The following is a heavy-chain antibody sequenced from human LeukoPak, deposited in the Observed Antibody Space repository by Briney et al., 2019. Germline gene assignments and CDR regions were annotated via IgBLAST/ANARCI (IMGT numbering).Heavy chain of an antibody. D-gene: IGHD2-15*01. CDR2: ISGSGGST. CDR1: GFTFSSYA. Sequence: PGGSLRLSCAASGFTFSSYAMSWVRQAPGKGLEWVSAISGSGGSTYYADSVKGRFTISRDNAKNSLYLQMNSLRAEDTAVYYCAGMAGSYCSGGSCYIDYWGQGTLVTVSS. J-gene: IGHJ4*02. V-gene: IGHV3-23*01. CDR3: AGMAGSYCSGGSCYIDY.